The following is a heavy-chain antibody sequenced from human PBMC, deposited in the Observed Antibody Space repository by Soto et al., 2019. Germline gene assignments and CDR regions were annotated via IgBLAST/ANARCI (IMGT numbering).Heavy chain of an antibody. D-gene: IGHD3-10*01. CDR1: GITFPNYD. Sequence: QVQLVESGGGVVQPERSLRLSCAASGITFPNYDMNWVRQAPGKGLEWVAIIWYDGSNKYYADSVKGRFTISRDNSKNTLYLQMNSLRVEDTPVYYCARGSYGLDFWGQGTTVTVSS. J-gene: IGHJ6*02. V-gene: IGHV3-33*01. CDR2: IWYDGSNK. CDR3: ARGSYGLDF.